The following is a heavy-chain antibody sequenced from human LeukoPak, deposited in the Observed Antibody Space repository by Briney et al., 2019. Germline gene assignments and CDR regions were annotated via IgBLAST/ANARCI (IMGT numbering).Heavy chain of an antibody. Sequence: SETLSLTCTVSGGSISSYYWSWIRQPPGKGLEWIGYIYYSGSTNYNPSLKSRVTISVDTSKNQFSLKLSSVTAADTAVYYCASLTTADAFDIWGQGTMVTVSS. V-gene: IGHV4-59*01. CDR1: GGSISSYY. D-gene: IGHD3-22*01. CDR3: ASLTTADAFDI. J-gene: IGHJ3*02. CDR2: IYYSGST.